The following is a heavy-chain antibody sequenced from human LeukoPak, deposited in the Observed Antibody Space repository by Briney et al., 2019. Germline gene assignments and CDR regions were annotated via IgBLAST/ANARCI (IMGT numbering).Heavy chain of an antibody. J-gene: IGHJ4*02. CDR3: ARVELRASY. D-gene: IGHD1-7*01. Sequence: ASVKVSCKASGYTFTDYYMHWVRQAPGQGLEWMGWINPDSGGPNYAQKFQGRVTITADESTSTAYMELSSLRSEDTAVYYCARVELRASYWGQGTLVTVSS. CDR2: INPDSGGP. V-gene: IGHV1-2*02. CDR1: GYTFTDYY.